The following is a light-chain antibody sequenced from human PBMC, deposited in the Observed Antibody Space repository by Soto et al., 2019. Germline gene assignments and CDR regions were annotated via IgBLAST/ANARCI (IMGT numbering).Light chain of an antibody. CDR3: SSYTSRSTLV. CDR1: SSDVGGYNY. CDR2: DVS. J-gene: IGLJ1*01. Sequence: QSVLTRPASVSGSPGQSITISCTGTSSDVGGYNYVSWYQQHPGKAPKLMIYDVSNRPSGVSNRFSGSKSVNTAPLTISGIQAADEAAYPCSSYTSRSTLVFGTGTQVTVL. V-gene: IGLV2-14*01.